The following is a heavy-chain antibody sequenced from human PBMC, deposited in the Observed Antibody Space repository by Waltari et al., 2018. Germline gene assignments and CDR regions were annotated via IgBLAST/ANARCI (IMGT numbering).Heavy chain of an antibody. V-gene: IGHV4-38-2*01. D-gene: IGHD2-21*01. CDR3: ASHAYIGGLVGY. Sequence: QVQLQESDPRLVKPSETLSLTCAVSGSSISSGSYWAWIRQPPGKGLEWIGSIYHSGSTYYNPSLKSRVTISVDTSKNQFSLKLSSVTAADTAVYYCASHAYIGGLVGYWGQGTLVTVSS. J-gene: IGHJ4*02. CDR1: GSSISSGSY. CDR2: IYHSGST.